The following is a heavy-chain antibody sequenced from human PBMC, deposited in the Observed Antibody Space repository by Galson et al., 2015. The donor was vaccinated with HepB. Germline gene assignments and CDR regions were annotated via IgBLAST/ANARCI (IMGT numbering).Heavy chain of an antibody. CDR2: IYYSGST. CDR3: AREEMGGSYSNWFDP. Sequence: LSLTCTVSVGSISSVGNYWSWIRQHPGKDLEWIGYIYYSGSTYYNPSLKSRVTISVDTSKNQFSLKLSSVTAADTAVYYCAREEMGGSYSNWFDPWGQGTLVTVSS. D-gene: IGHD1-26*01. J-gene: IGHJ5*02. V-gene: IGHV4-31*03. CDR1: VGSISSVGNY.